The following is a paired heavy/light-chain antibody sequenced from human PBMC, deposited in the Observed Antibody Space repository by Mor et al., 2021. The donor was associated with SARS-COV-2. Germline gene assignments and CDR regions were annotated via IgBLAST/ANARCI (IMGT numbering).Light chain of an antibody. CDR1: KIGGKN. V-gene: IGLV3-9*01. CDR3: QVWDTTTRA. Sequence: SYEVTQPSSVSVALGQTAKITCGGDKIGGKNVHWYQQKSGQAPVLVIYRDNNRPSGIPERFSGSNWGSTATLTISRAQGEDEADYYCQVWDTTTRAFGGGSRLTVL. CDR2: RDN. J-gene: IGLJ2*01.
Heavy chain of an antibody. D-gene: IGHD3-3*01. J-gene: IGHJ4*02. Sequence: QVQLVQSGSELKKPGASVKVSCKASGYTFTSYAMNWVRQAPGQGLEWMGWINTNTGNPTYAQGFTGRFVFSLDTSVSTAYLQISSLKAEDTAVYYCARDLPFFGVVTPLDDYWGQGTLVTVSS. CDR3: ARDLPFFGVVTPLDDY. CDR2: INTNTGNP. V-gene: IGHV7-4-1*02. CDR1: GYTFTSYA.